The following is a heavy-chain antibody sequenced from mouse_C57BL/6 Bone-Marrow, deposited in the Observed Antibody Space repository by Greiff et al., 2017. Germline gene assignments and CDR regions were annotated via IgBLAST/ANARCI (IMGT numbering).Heavy chain of an antibody. CDR1: GYTFTSYW. J-gene: IGHJ4*01. D-gene: IGHD2-3*01. Sequence: QVQLQQPGAELVRPGTSVKLSCKASGYTFTSYWMHWVKQRPGQGLEWIGVIDPSDSYTNYNHKFKGKATVTVDTSSRTAYMQLSSLTSEVSAVYYCARGLLRRYALDYWGQGTSVTVSS. CDR2: IDPSDSYT. V-gene: IGHV1-59*01. CDR3: ARGLLRRYALDY.